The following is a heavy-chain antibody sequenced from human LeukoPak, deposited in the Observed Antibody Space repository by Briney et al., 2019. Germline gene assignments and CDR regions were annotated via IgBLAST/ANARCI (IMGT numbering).Heavy chain of an antibody. CDR2: IYHSGST. J-gene: IGHJ4*02. CDR3: ARESGYSGYDYFDY. V-gene: IGHV4-30-2*01. Sequence: SPTLSPTCPVSGGSISSGGYSWSWIRQPPWKGLEWLGYIYHSGSTYDNPSLKSRATISVDRSKNQFSLKLSSVTAADTAVYYCARESGYSGYDYFDYWGQGTLVTVSS. D-gene: IGHD5-12*01. CDR1: GGSISSGGYS.